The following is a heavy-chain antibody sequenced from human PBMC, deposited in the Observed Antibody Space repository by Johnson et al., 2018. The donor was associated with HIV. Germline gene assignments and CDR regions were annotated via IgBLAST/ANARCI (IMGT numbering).Heavy chain of an antibody. V-gene: IGHV3-30*04. D-gene: IGHD1-26*01. Sequence: VQLVESGGGVVKPGMSLRVSCAASGFTFSSYAMHWVRQAPGRGLEWVAVMSYDGSNQYYADSVTGRFTISRDNSKNTLYLQMNSLRAEDTAVYYCARDRGWELLLGAFDIWGQGTMVTVSS. CDR2: MSYDGSNQ. CDR1: GFTFSSYA. CDR3: ARDRGWELLLGAFDI. J-gene: IGHJ3*02.